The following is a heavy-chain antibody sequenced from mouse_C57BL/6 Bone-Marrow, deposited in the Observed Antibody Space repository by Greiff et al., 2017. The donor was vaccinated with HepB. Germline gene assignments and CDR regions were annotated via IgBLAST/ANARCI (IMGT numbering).Heavy chain of an antibody. Sequence: QVQLQQPGAELVKPGASVKMSCKASGYTFTSYWITWVKQRPGQGLEWIGDIYPGSGSTNYNEKVKSKATRTVDTSSSTAYMQLSSLTSEDSAVYYCARSTEAYWGQGTLVTVSA. CDR1: GYTFTSYW. J-gene: IGHJ3*01. V-gene: IGHV1-55*01. CDR2: IYPGSGST. CDR3: ARSTEAY.